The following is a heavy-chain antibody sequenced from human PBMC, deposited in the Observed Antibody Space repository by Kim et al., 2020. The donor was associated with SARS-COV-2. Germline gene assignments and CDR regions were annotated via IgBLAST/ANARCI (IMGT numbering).Heavy chain of an antibody. J-gene: IGHJ2*01. CDR3: ARASRGYFDL. CDR2: I. Sequence: IYYADSLKGRFTISRDNAKNSLYLQMDSPGAEDTALYYCARASRGYFDLWGRGTLVTVSS. V-gene: IGHV3-21*01.